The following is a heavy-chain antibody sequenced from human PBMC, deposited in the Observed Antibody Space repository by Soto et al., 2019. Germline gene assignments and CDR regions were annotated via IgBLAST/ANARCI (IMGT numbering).Heavy chain of an antibody. V-gene: IGHV3-30*18. CDR2: ISYDGSNK. CDR3: AKLYVVAATLDY. Sequence: GGSLRLSCAASGFTFSSYGMHWVRQAPGKGLEWVAVISYDGSNKYYADSVKGRFTISRDNSKNTLYLQTNSLRAEDTAVYYCAKLYVVAATLDYWGQGTLVTVSS. CDR1: GFTFSSYG. D-gene: IGHD2-15*01. J-gene: IGHJ4*02.